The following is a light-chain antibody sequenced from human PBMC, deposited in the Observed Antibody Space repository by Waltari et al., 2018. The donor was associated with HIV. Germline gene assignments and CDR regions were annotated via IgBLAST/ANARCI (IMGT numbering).Light chain of an antibody. CDR2: EVS. J-gene: IGLJ2*01. Sequence: QSALTQPAPVSGSPGQAIPISCTGTSSDVGGYHYVSWYQQHPGKAPKLMIYEVSNRPSGVSNRFSGSKSGNTASLTISGLQAEDEADYYCSSYTSSSTLLFGGGTKLTVL. CDR3: SSYTSSSTLL. V-gene: IGLV2-14*01. CDR1: SSDVGGYHY.